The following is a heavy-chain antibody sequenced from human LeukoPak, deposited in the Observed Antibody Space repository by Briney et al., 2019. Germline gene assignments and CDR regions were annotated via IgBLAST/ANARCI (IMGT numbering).Heavy chain of an antibody. Sequence: GGSLRLSCAASGFTFSSYAMSWVRQAPGKGLEWVAVISYDGSNKYYADSVKGRFTISRDNSKNTLYLQMNSLRAEDTAVYYCARVAIGRFLAPANYWGQGTLVTVSS. V-gene: IGHV3-30-3*01. CDR3: ARVAIGRFLAPANY. CDR1: GFTFSSYA. D-gene: IGHD3-3*01. CDR2: ISYDGSNK. J-gene: IGHJ4*02.